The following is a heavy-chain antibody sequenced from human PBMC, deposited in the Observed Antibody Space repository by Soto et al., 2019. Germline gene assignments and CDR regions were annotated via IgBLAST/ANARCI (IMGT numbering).Heavy chain of an antibody. Sequence: GKLVQSEAEVKKTGASVKVSCKASGYSFSSSGISWVRQAPGQGLEGMGWLSVYSGDTKYTQKFPGRVTMTTDKYTITPFMVLTSLRSGDPAVKYDARDPPNGSGTYGLGGIDVWGQGTTVIVYS. J-gene: IGHJ6*02. CDR2: LSVYSGDT. CDR1: GYSFSSSG. V-gene: IGHV1-18*04. CDR3: ARDPPNGSGTYGLGGIDV. D-gene: IGHD3-10*01.